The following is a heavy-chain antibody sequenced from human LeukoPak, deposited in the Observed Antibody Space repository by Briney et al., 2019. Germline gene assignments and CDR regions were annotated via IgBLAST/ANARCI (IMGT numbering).Heavy chain of an antibody. D-gene: IGHD6-13*01. Sequence: GASVKVSCKASGYTFTGYYMHWVRQAPGQGLEWMGGIIPIFGTANYAQKFQGRVTITTDESTSTAYMELSSLRSEDTAVYYCARGRVADTYYYYYYMDVWGKGTTVTVSS. CDR1: GYTFTGYY. J-gene: IGHJ6*03. V-gene: IGHV1-69*05. CDR3: ARGRVADTYYYYYYMDV. CDR2: IIPIFGTA.